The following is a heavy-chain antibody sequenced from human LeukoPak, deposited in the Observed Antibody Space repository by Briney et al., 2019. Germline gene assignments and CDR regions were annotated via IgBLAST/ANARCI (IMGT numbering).Heavy chain of an antibody. CDR2: IYPGDSDT. Sequence: GESLKISCKGSEYSFTNYWIGWVRQMPGKGLEWMGIIYPGDSDTKYSPSLQGRVTISADKSIATAYLQWSSLKASDTAMYYCARGRDGYTLPFDYWGQGTLVTVSS. J-gene: IGHJ4*02. CDR1: EYSFTNYW. V-gene: IGHV5-51*01. D-gene: IGHD5-24*01. CDR3: ARGRDGYTLPFDY.